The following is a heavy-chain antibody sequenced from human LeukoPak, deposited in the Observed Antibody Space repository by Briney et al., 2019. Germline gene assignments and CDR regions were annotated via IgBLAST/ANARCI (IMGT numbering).Heavy chain of an antibody. CDR3: ARRRAEGGSNGHYNWFDP. V-gene: IGHV4-59*08. CDR2: IYFTGTT. J-gene: IGHJ5*02. D-gene: IGHD6-13*01. Sequence: SETLSLTCTVSGDSINAYYWGWIRQPPGKGLEWIGYIYFTGTTKYNPSLESRVTISVDTSKNQFSLKLSSVTAADTAVYYCARRRAEGGSNGHYNWFDPWGQGILVTVSS. CDR1: GDSINAYY.